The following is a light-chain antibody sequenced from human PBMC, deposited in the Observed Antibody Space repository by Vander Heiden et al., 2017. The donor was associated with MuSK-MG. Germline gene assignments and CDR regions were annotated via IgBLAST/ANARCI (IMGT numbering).Light chain of an antibody. CDR3: SSYAGSLVV. CDR2: EVS. CDR1: SSDVGGYNY. V-gene: IGLV2-8*01. Sequence: QSALTPPPSASGSPGQSVTIPCTGSSSDVGGYNYVSWYQQHPGKAPKLMIYEVSKRPSGVPDRFSGSKSGNTASLTVSGLQAEDEADYYCSSYAGSLVVFGGGTKLTVL. J-gene: IGLJ2*01.